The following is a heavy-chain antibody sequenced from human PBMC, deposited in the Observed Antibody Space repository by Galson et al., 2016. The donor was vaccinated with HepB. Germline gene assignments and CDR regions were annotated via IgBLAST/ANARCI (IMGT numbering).Heavy chain of an antibody. J-gene: IGHJ4*02. CDR2: INPNSGGT. Sequence: SVKVSCKASGYSFTGQYMHWVRQAPGQGLEWMGWINPNSGGTNYAQKFQGRVTMTRDTSISTAYMELGRLRSDDTAVYYCARGPYYDYIWGSYRAFFDYWGQGTLVTVSS. CDR3: ARGPYYDYIWGSYRAFFDY. V-gene: IGHV1-2*02. D-gene: IGHD3-16*02. CDR1: GYSFTGQY.